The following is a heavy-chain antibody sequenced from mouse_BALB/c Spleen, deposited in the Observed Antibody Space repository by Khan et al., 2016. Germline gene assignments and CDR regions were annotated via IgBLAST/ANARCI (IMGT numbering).Heavy chain of an antibody. D-gene: IGHD6-1*01. Sequence: QVQLQQSGAELMKPGASVKISCKATGYTFSTYWIEWVKQRPGHGLEWIGEILPGSGSINYNEKFKGKATFTADTSSNTAYMQLSSLTSEDSAGYYGSRGLCRGYFDYWGQGTTLTVSS. CDR3: SRGLCRGYFDY. J-gene: IGHJ2*01. CDR2: ILPGSGSI. V-gene: IGHV1-9*01. CDR1: GYTFSTYW.